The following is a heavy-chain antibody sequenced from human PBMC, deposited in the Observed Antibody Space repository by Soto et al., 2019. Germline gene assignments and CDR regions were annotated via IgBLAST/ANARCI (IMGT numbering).Heavy chain of an antibody. CDR3: ARHKSGSDWLDP. J-gene: IGHJ5*02. CDR2: MFYSGAT. D-gene: IGHD2-15*01. V-gene: IGHV4-39*01. CDR1: GGSISDISYC. Sequence: SETLSLTCTVSGGSISDISYCWGWIRQPPGKGLQWIGCMFYSGATYYNPSLKNRVTLSVDTSNHEFSLKLVSVTAPDTAVYYCARHKSGSDWLDPWGQGTLVTVSS.